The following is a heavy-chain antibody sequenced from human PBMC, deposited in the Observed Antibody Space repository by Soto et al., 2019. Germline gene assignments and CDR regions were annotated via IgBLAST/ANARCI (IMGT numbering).Heavy chain of an antibody. J-gene: IGHJ4*02. Sequence: GSLRLSCAASGFTFSSYSMNWVRQAPGKGLEWVSYISSSSSTIYYADSVKGRFTISRDNAKNSLYLQMNSLRAEDTAVYYCARDLVGYSYGSYYWGQRSLVTVSS. V-gene: IGHV3-48*01. CDR2: ISSSSSTI. CDR1: GFTFSSYS. D-gene: IGHD5-18*01. CDR3: ARDLVGYSYGSYY.